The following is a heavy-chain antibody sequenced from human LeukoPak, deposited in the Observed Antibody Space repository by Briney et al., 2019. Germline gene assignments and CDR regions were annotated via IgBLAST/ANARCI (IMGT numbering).Heavy chain of an antibody. CDR2: IYYSGST. CDR1: GGCISSSSYY. D-gene: IGHD2-2*02. Sequence: KASETLSLTCTVSGGCISSSSYYWGWIRQPPGKGLEWIGSIYYSGSTYYNPSLKSRVTISVDTSKNQFSLKLSSVTAADTAVYYCARVDVVVPATIIIPYYYMDVWGKGTTVTVSS. CDR3: ARVDVVVPATIIIPYYYMDV. J-gene: IGHJ6*03. V-gene: IGHV4-39*07.